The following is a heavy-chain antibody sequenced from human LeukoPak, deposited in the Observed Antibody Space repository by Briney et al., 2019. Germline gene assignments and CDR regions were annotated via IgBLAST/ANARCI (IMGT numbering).Heavy chain of an antibody. Sequence: GASVKVSCKASGGTFSSYAISWVRQAPGQGLEWMGGIIPIFGTANYVQKFQGRVTITTDESTSKAYMELSSRRTEDTAVYYCARDIVLVPAAIPCLYFDPWGQGTLVTVSS. D-gene: IGHD2-2*02. J-gene: IGHJ5*02. V-gene: IGHV1-69*05. CDR2: IIPIFGTA. CDR3: ARDIVLVPAAIPCLYFDP. CDR1: GGTFSSYA.